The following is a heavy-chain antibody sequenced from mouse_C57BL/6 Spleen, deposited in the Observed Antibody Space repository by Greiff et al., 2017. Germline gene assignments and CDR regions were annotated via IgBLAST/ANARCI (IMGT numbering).Heavy chain of an antibody. V-gene: IGHV1-82*01. CDR1: GYAFSSSW. D-gene: IGHD3-2*02. CDR3: AREEDSSGYLYFDY. J-gene: IGHJ2*01. CDR2: IYPGDGDT. Sequence: QVQLKESGPELVKPGASVKISCKASGYAFSSSWMNWVKQRPGKGLEWIGRIYPGDGDTNYNGKFKGKATLTADKSSSTAYMQLSSLTSEDSAVYFWAREEDSSGYLYFDYWGQGTTLTVSS.